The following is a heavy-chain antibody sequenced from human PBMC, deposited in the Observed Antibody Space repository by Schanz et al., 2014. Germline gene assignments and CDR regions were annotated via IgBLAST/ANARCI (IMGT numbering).Heavy chain of an antibody. D-gene: IGHD6-19*01. V-gene: IGHV1-18*01. CDR1: GYTFSDYG. CDR2: ISPYTGNT. Sequence: VQSVHSGTEVQKLGASVKVSCKTSGYTFSDYGITWVRQAPGQGLEWVGWISPYTGNTHYFDKMEGRVTMTTDTSTSTAYMELRSLRSDDTAVYYCARGGYSSGWYDRDIAHFDYWGQGILVTVSS. J-gene: IGHJ4*02. CDR3: ARGGYSSGWYDRDIAHFDY.